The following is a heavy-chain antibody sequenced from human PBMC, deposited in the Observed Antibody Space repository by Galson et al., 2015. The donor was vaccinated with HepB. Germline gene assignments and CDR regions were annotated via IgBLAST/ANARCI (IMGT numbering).Heavy chain of an antibody. CDR3: ARPMEGFNVRGLY. J-gene: IGHJ4*02. Sequence: SLRLSCAASGFTFSNYNMNWVRQAPGKGLEWVSFISNSGGTKYYADSVKGRFTISRDNAENSLYLQMNSLRAEDAAVYYCARPMEGFNVRGLYWGQGILVTVSS. CDR1: GFTFSNYN. CDR2: ISNSGGTK. D-gene: IGHD3-10*01. V-gene: IGHV3-48*01.